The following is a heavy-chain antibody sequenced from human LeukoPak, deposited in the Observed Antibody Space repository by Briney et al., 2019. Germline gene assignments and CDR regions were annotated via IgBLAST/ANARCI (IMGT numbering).Heavy chain of an antibody. CDR3: ARSIGLTGGGVDV. CDR2: IEEDGGEK. J-gene: IGHJ6*02. V-gene: IGHV3-7*03. Sequence: GGSLRLSCATSGFNFSSYWMSWVRQAPGKGLEWVANIEEDGGEKYYVDSVKGRFTISRDNAKNSLYLQMNSLRAEDTAVYYCARSIGLTGGGVDVWGQGTTVTVSS. CDR1: GFNFSSYW. D-gene: IGHD3-9*01.